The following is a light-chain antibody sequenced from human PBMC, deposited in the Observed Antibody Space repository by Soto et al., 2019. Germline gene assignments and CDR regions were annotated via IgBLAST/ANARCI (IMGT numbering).Light chain of an antibody. Sequence: DIQMTQSPSSLSASVGDRVTITCRASQSITYWLAWYQQKPGRAPKLQIYDVFNLQSGVPSRFSGSGSGTEFTLTISSLQPDDSATYYCQQYHSFSFTFGQGTKLEIK. V-gene: IGKV1-5*01. J-gene: IGKJ2*01. CDR1: QSITYW. CDR3: QQYHSFSFT. CDR2: DVF.